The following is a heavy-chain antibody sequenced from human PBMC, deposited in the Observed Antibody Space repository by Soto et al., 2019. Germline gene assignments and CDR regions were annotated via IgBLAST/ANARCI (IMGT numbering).Heavy chain of an antibody. CDR3: ARGRSNDFSSSPPPRFDP. CDR1: GFTFKTYD. D-gene: IGHD2-21*02. J-gene: IGHJ5*02. Sequence: GGSLRLSCVASGFTFKTYDMDWVRQVPGQGLEWVSGIGTLRDTYYSAAVAGRFIVSRENGRNSLYLQMNSLRVGDSGIYFCARGRSNDFSSSPPPRFDPWGRGTLVTVSS. V-gene: IGHV3-13*01. CDR2: IGTLRDT.